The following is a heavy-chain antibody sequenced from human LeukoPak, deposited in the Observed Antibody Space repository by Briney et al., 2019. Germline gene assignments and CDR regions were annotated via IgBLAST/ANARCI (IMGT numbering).Heavy chain of an antibody. CDR2: IIPIFGTA. CDR1: GGTFSSYA. J-gene: IGHJ4*02. Sequence: SVKVSCKVSGGTFSSYAISWVRQAPGQGLEWMGGIIPIFGTANYAQKFQGRVTITAVKSTSTAYMELSSLRSEDTAVYYCARVMFGEGFDYWGQGTLVTVSS. V-gene: IGHV1-69*06. D-gene: IGHD3-10*02. CDR3: ARVMFGEGFDY.